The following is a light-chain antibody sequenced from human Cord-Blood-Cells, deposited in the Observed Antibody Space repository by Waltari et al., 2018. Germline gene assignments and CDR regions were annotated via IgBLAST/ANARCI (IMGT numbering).Light chain of an antibody. V-gene: IGKV1-9*01. J-gene: IGKJ4*01. CDR3: QQLKSYPLT. CDR2: AAS. CDR1: QGISSY. Sequence: IQLTQSPSSLSASEGDRVTITCRASQGISSYLAWYQQKPGKAPKLLIYAASTLQSGVPSRFSGSGSGTDFTLTISSLQPEDCATYYCQQLKSYPLTFGGGTKVEIK.